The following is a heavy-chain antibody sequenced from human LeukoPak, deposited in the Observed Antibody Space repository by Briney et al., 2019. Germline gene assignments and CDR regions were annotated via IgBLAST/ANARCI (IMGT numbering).Heavy chain of an antibody. D-gene: IGHD3-10*01. J-gene: IGHJ4*02. V-gene: IGHV1-2*02. Sequence: ASVKVSCKASGHTFTGYYMHGVRQAPGQGLEWMGWIYPNSGGTNYAQKFQGRVTMTRDTSISTAYMELSRLRSDDTAVYYCAREPSGSGSYDYWGRGTLVTVSS. CDR3: AREPSGSGSYDY. CDR2: IYPNSGGT. CDR1: GHTFTGYY.